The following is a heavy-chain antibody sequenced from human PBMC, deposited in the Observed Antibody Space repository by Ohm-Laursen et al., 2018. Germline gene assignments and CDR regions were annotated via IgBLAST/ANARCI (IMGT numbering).Heavy chain of an antibody. D-gene: IGHD5-18*01. CDR2: IYYSGST. V-gene: IGHV4-39*01. J-gene: IGHJ4*02. CDR3: ARIYTPMTGGYYFDH. CDR1: GGSISSISYS. Sequence: PSQTLSLTCTVSGGSISSISYSWAWIRQPPGKGLEWIGNIYYSGSTYYSPSLKSRVTISVDTSKNQFSLKLSSVTAADTAVYYCARIYTPMTGGYYFDHWGQGTLVTVSS.